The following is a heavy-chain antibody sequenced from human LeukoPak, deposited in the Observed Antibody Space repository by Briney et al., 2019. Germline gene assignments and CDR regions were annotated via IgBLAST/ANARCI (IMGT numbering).Heavy chain of an antibody. V-gene: IGHV4-39*07. CDR2: IYYSGST. CDR3: ARGLTGDGLNSYYFDY. J-gene: IGHJ4*02. D-gene: IGHD3-9*01. CDR1: GGSISSSSYY. Sequence: SETLSLTCTVSGGSISSSSYYWGWIRQPPGKGLEWIGSIYYSGSTYYNPSLKSRLTVSLDTSKNQFSLKLSSVTAADTAVYYCARGLTGDGLNSYYFDYWGQGTLVTVSS.